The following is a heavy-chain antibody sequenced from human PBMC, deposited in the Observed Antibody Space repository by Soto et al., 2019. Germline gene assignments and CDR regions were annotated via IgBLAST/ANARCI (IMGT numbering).Heavy chain of an antibody. CDR1: GYSFTSYW. CDR2: IYPGDSDT. CDR3: ARTAAAGKYYYYGMDV. D-gene: IGHD6-13*01. V-gene: IGHV5-51*01. Sequence: GESLKISCKGSGYSFTSYWIGWVRQMPWKGLEWMGIIYPGDSDTRYSPSFQGQVTISADKSISTAYLQWSSLKASDTAMYYCARTAAAGKYYYYGMDVWGQGTTVTVS. J-gene: IGHJ6*02.